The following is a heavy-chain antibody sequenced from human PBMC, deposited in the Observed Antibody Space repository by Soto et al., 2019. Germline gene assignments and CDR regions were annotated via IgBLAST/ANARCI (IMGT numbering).Heavy chain of an antibody. J-gene: IGHJ3*02. CDR1: GYSFTSYW. Sequence: VESLKISCKGSGYSFTSYWIGWVRQMPGKGLEWMGIIYPGDSDTRYSPSFQGQVTISADKSISTAYLQWSSLKASDTAMYYCARHLGGPGVCLNAFDIWGQGTMVPVS. CDR2: IYPGDSDT. D-gene: IGHD3-10*01. CDR3: ARHLGGPGVCLNAFDI. V-gene: IGHV5-51*01.